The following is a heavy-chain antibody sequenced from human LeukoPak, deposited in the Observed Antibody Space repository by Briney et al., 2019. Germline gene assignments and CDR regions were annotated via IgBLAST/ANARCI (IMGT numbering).Heavy chain of an antibody. J-gene: IGHJ3*02. D-gene: IGHD3-22*01. Sequence: GSLRLSCAASGFTFSSYSMNWVRQPPGKGLEWIGEINHSGSTNYNPSLKSRVTISVDTSKNQFSLKLNSVTAADTAVYYCARSNIDVYYYDSRANKDAFDMWGQGTMVTVSS. CDR3: ARSNIDVYYYDSRANKDAFDM. CDR1: GFTFSSYS. CDR2: INHSGST. V-gene: IGHV4-34*01.